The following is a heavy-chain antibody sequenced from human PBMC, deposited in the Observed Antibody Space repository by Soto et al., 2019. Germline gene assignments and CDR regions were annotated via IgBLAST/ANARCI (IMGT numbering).Heavy chain of an antibody. CDR1: GGSISSYY. J-gene: IGHJ4*02. D-gene: IGHD6-6*01. CDR2: IYYSGST. CDR3: ARGDEYSSSFDY. Sequence: QVQLQESGPGLVKPSETLSLTCTVSGGSISSYYWSWIRQPPGKGLEWIGYIYYSGSTNYNPSLKSRVTISVDTSKNHVSLKLSSVTAADTAVYYCARGDEYSSSFDYWGQGTLVTVSS. V-gene: IGHV4-59*01.